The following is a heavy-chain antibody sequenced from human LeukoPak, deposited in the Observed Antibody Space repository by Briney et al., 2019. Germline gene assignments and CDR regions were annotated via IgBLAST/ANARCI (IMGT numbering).Heavy chain of an antibody. Sequence: GGSLRLSCAASGFTFSSYWMSWVRQAPGKGLEWVSAISGSGGSTYYADSVKGRFTISRDNSKNTLYLQMNSLRAEDTAVYYCTKDGFTNNWFDPWGQGTLVTVSS. J-gene: IGHJ5*02. D-gene: IGHD1-1*01. V-gene: IGHV3-23*01. CDR1: GFTFSSYW. CDR2: ISGSGGST. CDR3: TKDGFTNNWFDP.